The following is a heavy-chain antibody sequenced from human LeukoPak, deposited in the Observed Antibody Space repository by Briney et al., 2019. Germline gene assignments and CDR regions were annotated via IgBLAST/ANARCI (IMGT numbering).Heavy chain of an antibody. Sequence: LSCAASGKSVDIGGRRFISKTPGKWLEWVANIRQDGSEKNYVDSVKGRFTISRDNAKNSLYLQMNSLRAEDTAVYYCAKTPLYYYDSSGKYYFDYWGQGTLVTVSS. CDR3: AKTPLYYYDSSGKYYFDY. D-gene: IGHD3-22*01. V-gene: IGHV3-7*01. J-gene: IGHJ4*02. CDR1: GKSVDIGG. CDR2: IRQDGSEK.